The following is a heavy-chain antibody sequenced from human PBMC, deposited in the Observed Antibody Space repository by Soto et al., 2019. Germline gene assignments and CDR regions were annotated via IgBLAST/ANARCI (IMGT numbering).Heavy chain of an antibody. CDR1: GYMFTNYC. D-gene: IGHD3-3*02. J-gene: IGHJ6*02. CDR3: ARGGSVVLVPDDVHVAQYGMDL. V-gene: IGHV1-46*01. CDR2: VNPNVGST. Sequence: QVQLVQSGAEVKPPGASVKISCTSSGYMFTNYCIHWVRLAPGQGLQWIGIVNPNVGSTGTAQKFQGRVTMRIDTSPSTVSLEVSSLRLEDTGVYFCARGGSVVLVPDDVHVAQYGMDLWGQGTTVTVS.